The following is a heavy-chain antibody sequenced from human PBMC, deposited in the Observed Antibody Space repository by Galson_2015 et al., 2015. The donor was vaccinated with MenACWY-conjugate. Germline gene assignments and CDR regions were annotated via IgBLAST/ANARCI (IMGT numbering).Heavy chain of an antibody. V-gene: IGHV4-34*01. CDR3: ASLVPAASDWFDP. D-gene: IGHD2-2*01. CDR2: INHSGST. J-gene: IGHJ5*02. Sequence: YWGWIRQPPGKGLEWIGEINHSGSTNYNPSLKSRVTISVDTSKNQFSLKLSSVTAADTAVYYCASLVPAASDWFDPWGQGTLVTVSS. CDR1: Y.